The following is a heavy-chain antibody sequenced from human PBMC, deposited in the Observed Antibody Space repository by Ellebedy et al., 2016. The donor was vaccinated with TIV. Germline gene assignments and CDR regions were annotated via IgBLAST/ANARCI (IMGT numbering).Heavy chain of an antibody. D-gene: IGHD6-13*01. CDR2: IIPVFATP. CDR3: VRGTYSSSWYGMDF. Sequence: AASVKVSCKASGGTFSSYSMIWVRQAPGQGLEWMGGIIPVFATPDYAKSFQGRVIITTDTSKSPAYMELSSLRSDDTAVYYCVRGTYSSSWYGMDFWGQGTPVTVSS. J-gene: IGHJ4*02. V-gene: IGHV1-69*05. CDR1: GGTFSSYS.